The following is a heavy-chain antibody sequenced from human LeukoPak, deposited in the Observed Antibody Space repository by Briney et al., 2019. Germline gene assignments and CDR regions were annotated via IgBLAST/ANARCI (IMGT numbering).Heavy chain of an antibody. Sequence: HAGGSLRLSCAASGFTFSNFWLHWVRQAPGKGLEWVSRITSDGSNINYADSVQGRFTISRDNAKNTLYLQMNSLRAEDTAVYYCARGGHSSLDYWGQGALVTVSS. D-gene: IGHD3-16*01. CDR3: ARGGHSSLDY. J-gene: IGHJ4*02. V-gene: IGHV3-74*01. CDR1: GFTFSNFW. CDR2: ITSDGSNI.